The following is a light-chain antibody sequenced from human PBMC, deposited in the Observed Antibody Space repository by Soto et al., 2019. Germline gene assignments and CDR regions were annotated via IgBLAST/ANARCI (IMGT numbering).Light chain of an antibody. J-gene: IGKJ2*02. Sequence: DIQMTQSPSSLSASAGDRVTITCRASQSISSYLNWYQQKPGKAPKLLIYAAPSLQSGVPSRFSGSGSGTDFTLTISSMQPEDFATYYCQQSYSTPRTFGQGTKVDIK. V-gene: IGKV1-39*01. CDR1: QSISSY. CDR2: AAP. CDR3: QQSYSTPRT.